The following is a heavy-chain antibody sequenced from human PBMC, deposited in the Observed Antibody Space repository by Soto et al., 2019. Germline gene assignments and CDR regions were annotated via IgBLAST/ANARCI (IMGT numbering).Heavy chain of an antibody. D-gene: IGHD6-19*01. Sequence: SETLSLTCTVSGGSISSSSYYWGWIRQPPGKGLEWIGSIYYSGSTYYNPSLKSRVTISVDTSKNHFSLKLSSVTAADTAVFYFACILYSSGWPYYYYGMDVWGKGTTVTVP. V-gene: IGHV4-39*01. CDR2: IYYSGST. CDR3: ACILYSSGWPYYYYGMDV. J-gene: IGHJ6*04. CDR1: GGSISSSSYY.